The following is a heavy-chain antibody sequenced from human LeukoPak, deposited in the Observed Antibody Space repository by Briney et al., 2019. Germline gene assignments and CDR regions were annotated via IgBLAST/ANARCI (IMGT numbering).Heavy chain of an antibody. D-gene: IGHD2-21*01. CDR1: GGSISSSSYY. CDR2: IYYSGST. J-gene: IGHJ6*03. Sequence: SETLSLTCTVSGGSISSSSYYWGWIRQPPGKGLEWIGSIYYSGSTYYNPSLKSRVTISVDTSKNQFSLKLSSVTAADTAMYYCARLHVEYYYYYMDVWGKGTTVTVSS. CDR3: ARLHVEYYYYYMDV. V-gene: IGHV4-39*01.